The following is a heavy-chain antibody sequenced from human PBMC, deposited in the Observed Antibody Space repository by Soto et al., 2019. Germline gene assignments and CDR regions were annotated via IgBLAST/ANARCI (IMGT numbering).Heavy chain of an antibody. CDR2: IIPIFDTA. CDR1: GGTFSDST. Sequence: QVQLLQSGAELRKPGSSVKVSCKASGGTFSDSTINWVRQAPGQRLKWMGGIIPIFDTANYAEKFQGRVTITADESTSTSFMEVSSLRSEDTAVYYCARNGTLTGYSYGMDVWGQGTMVTVSS. CDR3: ARNGTLTGYSYGMDV. D-gene: IGHD1-1*01. V-gene: IGHV1-69*01. J-gene: IGHJ6*02.